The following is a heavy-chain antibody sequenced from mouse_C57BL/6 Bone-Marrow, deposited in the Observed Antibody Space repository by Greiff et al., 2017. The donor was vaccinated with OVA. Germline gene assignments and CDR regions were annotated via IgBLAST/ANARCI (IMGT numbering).Heavy chain of an antibody. Sequence: EVQLQQSGPVLVKPGASVKMSCKASGYTFTDYYMNWVKQSHGKSLEWIGVINPYNGGTSYNQKFKGKATLTVEKSSSTAYMELNSLTSEDSAVYYCARHGNYGAWFAYWGQGTLVTVSA. CDR3: ARHGNYGAWFAY. J-gene: IGHJ3*01. V-gene: IGHV1-19*01. CDR1: GYTFTDYY. CDR2: INPYNGGT. D-gene: IGHD2-1*01.